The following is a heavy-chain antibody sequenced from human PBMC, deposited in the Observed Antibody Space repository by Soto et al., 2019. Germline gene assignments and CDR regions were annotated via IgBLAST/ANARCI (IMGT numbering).Heavy chain of an antibody. CDR2: ISAYNGNT. CDR3: ATLDYGDYPPTFDY. CDR1: GYAFTSYG. J-gene: IGHJ4*02. V-gene: IGHV1-18*01. D-gene: IGHD4-17*01. Sequence: ASVQVSFKASGYAFTSYGISWVRQAPGQGLEWMGWISAYNGNTNYVQKLQGRVTMTTDTSTSTAYMELRSLRSDDTAVYYCATLDYGDYPPTFDYWGQGTLVTVSS.